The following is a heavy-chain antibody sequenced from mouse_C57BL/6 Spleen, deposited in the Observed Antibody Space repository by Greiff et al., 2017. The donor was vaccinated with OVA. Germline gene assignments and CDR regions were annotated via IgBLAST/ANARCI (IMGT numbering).Heavy chain of an antibody. CDR1: GFTFSDYY. CDR2: ISNGGGST. D-gene: IGHD1-1*01. V-gene: IGHV5-12*01. J-gene: IGHJ2*01. CDR3: ERQNYCGSGFDY. Sequence: EVKLVESGGGLVQPGGSLKLSCAASGFTFSDYYMYWVRQTPEKRLEWVAYISNGGGSTYYPDTVKGRFTISRDKAKNTLYLQMSRLKSEDTAMXYCERQNYCGSGFDYWGQGTTLTVSS.